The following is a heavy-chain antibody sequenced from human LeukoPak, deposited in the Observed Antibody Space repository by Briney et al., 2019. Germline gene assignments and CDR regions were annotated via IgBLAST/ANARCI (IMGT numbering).Heavy chain of an antibody. CDR3: ARDSAYSGSYSHPLNFDY. Sequence: GASVKVSCKASGGTFSSYDISWVRQAPGQGLEWMGIINPSSGSTIYAQKFQGRVTMTRDMSTSTVYMELSSLRSEDTAVYYCARDSAYSGSYSHPLNFDYWGQGTLVTVSS. CDR2: INPSSGST. D-gene: IGHD1-26*01. V-gene: IGHV1-46*01. J-gene: IGHJ4*02. CDR1: GGTFSSYD.